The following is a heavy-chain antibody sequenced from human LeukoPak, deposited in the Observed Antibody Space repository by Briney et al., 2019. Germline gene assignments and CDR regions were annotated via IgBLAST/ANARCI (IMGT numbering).Heavy chain of an antibody. CDR1: GFTFSTYT. J-gene: IGHJ4*02. CDR3: AKSPIAAAGNFDY. Sequence: GGSLRLSCAASGFTFSTYTMNWVRQAPGKGLEWVSSISSNSYSIYYADLVKGRFTISRDNAKNSLYLQMNGLSAEDTAVYYCAKSPIAAAGNFDYWGQGTLVTVSS. V-gene: IGHV3-21*04. CDR2: ISSNSYSI. D-gene: IGHD6-13*01.